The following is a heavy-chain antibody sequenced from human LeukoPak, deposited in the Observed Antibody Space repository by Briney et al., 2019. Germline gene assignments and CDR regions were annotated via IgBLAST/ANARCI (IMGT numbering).Heavy chain of an antibody. V-gene: IGHV4-39*01. CDR2: IYYTGRT. J-gene: IGHJ4*02. D-gene: IGHD3-22*01. CDR3: VRLYCYDASRPPL. CDR1: GGFISNSNFY. Sequence: SETLSLTCTVSGGFISNSNFYWGWIHEPPGKGLDWIGNIYYTGRTYYYASLNSRDTMSVDASKNQFSLRLSAVTAADTAVYYCVRLYCYDASRPPLWGQGTLVIVSS.